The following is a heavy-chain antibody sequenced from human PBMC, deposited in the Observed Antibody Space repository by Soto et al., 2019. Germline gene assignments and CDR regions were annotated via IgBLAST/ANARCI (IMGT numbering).Heavy chain of an antibody. CDR3: ARDLCGSSGYPASTHGFDI. CDR2: IYYRGST. V-gene: IGHV4-39*01. J-gene: IGHJ3*02. CDR1: GGSISSNFYY. Sequence: SETLSLTCTVSGGSISSNFYYWGWIRQPPGKRQQWIGNIYYRGSTNYNPSLKSPVTISVDTSKNQFSLKLSSVTAADTAVYYCARDLCGSSGYPASTHGFDIWGQGTMVTVSS. D-gene: IGHD3-22*01.